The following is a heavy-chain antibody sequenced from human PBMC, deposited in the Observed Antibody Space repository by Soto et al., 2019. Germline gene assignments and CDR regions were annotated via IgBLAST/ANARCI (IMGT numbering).Heavy chain of an antibody. CDR1: GGSIIGSGFH. D-gene: IGHD4-17*01. V-gene: IGHV4-39*01. Sequence: SETLSLTCTVSGGSIIGSGFHWAWIRQPPGKGLEWIGSIYYSGTANYSPSLKSRLAIDVDTSKNQFSLRLSSVTAADTAVYYGATRSGDYVGWLDPWGQGTRVTVSS. CDR2: IYYSGTA. J-gene: IGHJ5*02. CDR3: ATRSGDYVGWLDP.